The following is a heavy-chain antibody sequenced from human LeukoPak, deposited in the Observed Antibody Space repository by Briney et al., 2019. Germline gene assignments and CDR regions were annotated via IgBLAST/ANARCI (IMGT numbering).Heavy chain of an antibody. D-gene: IGHD3/OR15-3a*01. V-gene: IGHV4-59*08. CDR3: ARQTGSGLFILP. J-gene: IGHJ4*02. Sequence: SETLSLTCTVSGGSMSSYYWSWIRQPPGKGLEWLGYIYYSGSTNYNPSLKSRVTISVDTSKNQFSLKLSSVTAADTAVYYCARQTGSGLFILPGGQGTLVTVSS. CDR2: IYYSGST. CDR1: GGSMSSYY.